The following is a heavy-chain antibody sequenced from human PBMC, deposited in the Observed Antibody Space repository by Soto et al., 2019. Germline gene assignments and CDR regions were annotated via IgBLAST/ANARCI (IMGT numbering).Heavy chain of an antibody. CDR3: AGEGYGDYGKPFDY. CDR1: GGTFSSYS. Sequence: QVQLVQSGAEVKKSGSSVKVSCKASGGTFSSYSISWVRQAPGQGLEWMGGITPLFGSANYAQKFQGRATITEDESTSTAYMQLSSLRSEDTAVYYCAGEGYGDYGKPFDYWGQGTLVTVSS. CDR2: ITPLFGSA. J-gene: IGHJ4*02. D-gene: IGHD4-17*01. V-gene: IGHV1-69*01.